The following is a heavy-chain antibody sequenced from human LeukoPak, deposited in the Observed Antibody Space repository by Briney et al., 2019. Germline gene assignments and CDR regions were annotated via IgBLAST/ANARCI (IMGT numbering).Heavy chain of an antibody. D-gene: IGHD6-19*01. Sequence: SETLSLTCTVPGDSISSYYWSWIRQPAGKGLEWIGRVYVTGSINLNPALQSRVTMSVDTSKNQFSLKLTSVTAADTAVYYCARDRQWLVDHWGQGTLVTVSS. CDR3: ARDRQWLVDH. CDR1: GDSISSYY. J-gene: IGHJ5*02. V-gene: IGHV4-4*07. CDR2: VYVTGSI.